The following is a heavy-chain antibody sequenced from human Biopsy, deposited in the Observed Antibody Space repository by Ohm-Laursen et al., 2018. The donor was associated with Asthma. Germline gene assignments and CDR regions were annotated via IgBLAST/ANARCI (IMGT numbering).Heavy chain of an antibody. J-gene: IGHJ4*02. D-gene: IGHD5-12*01. Sequence: SSLRLSCAAPGFMFRSFGMHWVRQAPGKGLEWVAVISYDGNYKFYEDSVKGRFTISRDNSKNTLYLQMNSLRTEDTAVYYCAKRRGYSGHDNDYWGQGTLVIVSS. V-gene: IGHV3-30*18. CDR3: AKRRGYSGHDNDY. CDR2: ISYDGNYK. CDR1: GFMFRSFG.